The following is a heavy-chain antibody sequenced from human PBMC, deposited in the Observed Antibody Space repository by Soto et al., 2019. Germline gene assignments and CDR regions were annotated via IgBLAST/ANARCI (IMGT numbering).Heavy chain of an antibody. CDR2: INHSGST. CDR3: GRMPSFYYGSGSSI. Sequence: PSETLSLTCAVYGGSFSGYYWSWIRQPPGKGLEWIGEINHSGSTNYNPSLKSRVTISVDTSKNQFSLKLSSVTAADTAVYYCGRMPSFYYGSGSSIWGQVTLVSVSS. CDR1: GGSFSGYY. V-gene: IGHV4-34*01. J-gene: IGHJ4*02. D-gene: IGHD3-10*01.